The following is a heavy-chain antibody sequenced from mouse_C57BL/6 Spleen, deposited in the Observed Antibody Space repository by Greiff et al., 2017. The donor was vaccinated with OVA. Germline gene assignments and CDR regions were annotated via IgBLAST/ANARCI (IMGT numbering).Heavy chain of an antibody. V-gene: IGHV3-8*01. CDR2: ISSSGST. Sequence: EVKLEESGPGLAKPSQTLSLTCSVTGYSITSDYWNWIRKFPGNKLEYMGYISSSGSTYYNPSLKSRISIIRDTSKNQYYLQLNTVTTEDTATYYCARGHYGSDYFDYWGQGTTLTVSS. J-gene: IGHJ2*01. D-gene: IGHD1-1*01. CDR3: ARGHYGSDYFDY. CDR1: GYSITSDY.